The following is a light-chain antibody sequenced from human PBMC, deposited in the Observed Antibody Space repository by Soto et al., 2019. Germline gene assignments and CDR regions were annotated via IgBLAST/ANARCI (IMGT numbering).Light chain of an antibody. Sequence: DIVLTQSPATLSLSPGEIATLSFRASQRVSSYLAWYQQKPGQAPRLLIYDASNRATGIPARFSGSGSGTDFTLTISSLEPEDFAVYYCQQRSNWPPITFGKGTRREIK. CDR2: DAS. CDR1: QRVSSY. CDR3: QQRSNWPPIT. J-gene: IGKJ5*01. V-gene: IGKV3-11*01.